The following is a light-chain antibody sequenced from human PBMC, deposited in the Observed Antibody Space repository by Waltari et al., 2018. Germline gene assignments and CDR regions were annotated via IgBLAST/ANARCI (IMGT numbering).Light chain of an antibody. CDR1: QDIMNY. Sequence: DIPMTKSPSFLSASVGDRVTITCQASQDIMNYLNWFQQKPGKAPKLLIFDATNLETGVPSRLSGSGSGADFTFTISSLQPEDVATYYCQQYDYLPALTFGGGTKVEIK. J-gene: IGKJ4*01. CDR2: DAT. V-gene: IGKV1-33*01. CDR3: QQYDYLPALT.